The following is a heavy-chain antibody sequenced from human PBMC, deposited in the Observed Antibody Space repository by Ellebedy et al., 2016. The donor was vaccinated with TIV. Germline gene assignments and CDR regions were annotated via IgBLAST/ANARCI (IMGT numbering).Heavy chain of an antibody. V-gene: IGHV3-33*01. CDR2: LWYDGSNI. D-gene: IGHD4-11*01. CDR1: GFTFSYYG. J-gene: IGHJ4*02. CDR3: ARYSNYARYFDY. Sequence: PGGSLRLSCAASGFTFSYYGMHWVRQAPGKGLEGVAFLWYDGSNIYSADSVKGRFTISRDNSKNTLYLQMNNLRAEDTAVYYCARYSNYARYFDYWGQGTLVTVSS.